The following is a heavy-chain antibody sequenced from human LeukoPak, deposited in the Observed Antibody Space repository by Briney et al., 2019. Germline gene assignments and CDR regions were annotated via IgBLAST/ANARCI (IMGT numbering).Heavy chain of an antibody. CDR1: GFMFSDHW. CDR2: INAHGSQQ. Sequence: PGGSLRLSCAASGFMFSDHWMSWVRQAPGKGPEWVANINAHGSQQYSVDSVKGRFTVSRDNAKKSLYLQINDLRAEDTAVYYCARKYARRYNWFDPWGQGTLVTVSS. V-gene: IGHV3-7*01. CDR3: ARKYARRYNWFDP. J-gene: IGHJ5*02.